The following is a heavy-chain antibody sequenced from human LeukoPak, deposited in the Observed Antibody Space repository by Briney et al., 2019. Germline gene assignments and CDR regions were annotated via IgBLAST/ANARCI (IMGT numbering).Heavy chain of an antibody. CDR2: IYSDETT. Sequence: SETLSLTCTVSGASIANYFWTWIRQSPGKGLEWIGYIYSDETTKYNPSLKSRVTISIDTSKNQFSLKVWSVTTADTAVYYCARASDRKGSYSGGNIWGQGKMVTVSS. D-gene: IGHD4-23*01. J-gene: IGHJ3*02. CDR3: ARASDRKGSYSGGNI. V-gene: IGHV4-59*01. CDR1: GASIANYF.